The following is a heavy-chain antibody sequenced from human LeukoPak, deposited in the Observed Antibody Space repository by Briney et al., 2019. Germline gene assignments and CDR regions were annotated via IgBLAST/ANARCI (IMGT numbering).Heavy chain of an antibody. CDR2: NSSSSSYT. Sequence: KPGGSLRLSCAASGFTFSDYYMSWIRQAPGKGLEWVSYNSSSSSYTNYADSVKGRFTISRDNAKNSLYLQMNSLRAEDTAVYYCARLLPPIVATSHWFDPWGQGTLVTVSS. J-gene: IGHJ5*02. CDR3: ARLLPPIVATSHWFDP. CDR1: GFTFSDYY. V-gene: IGHV3-11*06. D-gene: IGHD5-12*01.